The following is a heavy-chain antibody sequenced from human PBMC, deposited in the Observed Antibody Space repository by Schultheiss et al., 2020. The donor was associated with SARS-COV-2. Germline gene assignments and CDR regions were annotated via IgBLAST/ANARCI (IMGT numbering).Heavy chain of an antibody. CDR3: ARAGGVCSGGSCYLYYYYGMDV. CDR1: GGSISNYY. CDR2: IYYSGST. V-gene: IGHV4-59*01. D-gene: IGHD2-15*01. J-gene: IGHJ6*02. Sequence: SETLSLTCTVSGGSISNYYWSWIRQPPGKGLEWIGYIYYSGSTNYNPSLKSRVTISVDTSKNQFSLKLSSVTAADTAVYYCARAGGVCSGGSCYLYYYYGMDVWGQGTTVTVSS.